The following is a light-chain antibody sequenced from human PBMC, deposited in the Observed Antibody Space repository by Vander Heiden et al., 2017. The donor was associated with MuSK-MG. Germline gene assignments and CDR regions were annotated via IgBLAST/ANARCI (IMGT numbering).Light chain of an antibody. J-gene: IGLJ3*02. CDR3: CSYAGSSNWV. Sequence: QSALTQPASGSGSPGQSITISCTGTSSDVGSYNLVSWYQQHPGKAPKLMIYEVSKRPSGVSNRFSGSKSGNTASLTISGLQAEDEADYYCCSYAGSSNWVFGGGTKLTVL. CDR1: SSDVGSYNL. V-gene: IGLV2-23*02. CDR2: EVS.